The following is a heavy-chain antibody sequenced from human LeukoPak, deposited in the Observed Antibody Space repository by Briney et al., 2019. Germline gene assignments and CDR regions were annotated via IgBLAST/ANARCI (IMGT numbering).Heavy chain of an antibody. V-gene: IGHV3-7*01. D-gene: IGHD2-15*01. CDR1: GFTFTPYW. CDR2: IDPDGSHQ. J-gene: IGHJ4*02. Sequence: GGSLRLSCAASGFTFTPYWATWVRQAPGKGLEWVANIDPDGSHQYYVDSVKGRFTISKDNAKNSVYLQMNSLRVEDTAVYYCARDSGRREDYWGQGALVTVSS. CDR3: ARDSGRREDY.